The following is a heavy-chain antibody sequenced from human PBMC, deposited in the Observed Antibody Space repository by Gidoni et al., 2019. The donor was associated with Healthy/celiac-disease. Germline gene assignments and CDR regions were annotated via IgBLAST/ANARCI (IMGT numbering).Heavy chain of an antibody. D-gene: IGHD6-6*01. CDR2: IIPIFGTA. CDR1: GGNFSSYA. Sequence: QVQLGQSGAEVKKPGTSVKVSCKASGGNFSSYAISWVRQASGQGLEWMGGIIPIFGTANYALKFQGRVTITADESTSTAYMELSSRRSEDTAVYYCARESQVSSSLFDYWGQGTLVTVSS. V-gene: IGHV1-69*01. J-gene: IGHJ4*02. CDR3: ARESQVSSSLFDY.